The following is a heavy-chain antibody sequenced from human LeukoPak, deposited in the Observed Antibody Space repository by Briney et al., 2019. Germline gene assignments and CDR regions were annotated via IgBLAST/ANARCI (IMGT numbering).Heavy chain of an antibody. CDR1: GYTFTGYY. D-gene: IGHD3-3*01. J-gene: IGHJ4*02. CDR3: ARDRTISLGTSKEIKYITIFDY. V-gene: IGHV1-2*02. CDR2: INPNRGGT. Sequence: ASVTVSCKASGYTFTGYYMHWVRQAPGQGLEWMGWINPNRGGTNYAQKFQGRVTMTRDTSISTAYMELSRLRSDDTAVYYCARDRTISLGTSKEIKYITIFDYWGQGTMVTVCS.